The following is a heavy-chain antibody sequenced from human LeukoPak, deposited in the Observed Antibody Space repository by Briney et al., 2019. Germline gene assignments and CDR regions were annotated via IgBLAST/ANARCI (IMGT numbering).Heavy chain of an antibody. CDR3: ARRPIPPTTVTTSYIYMDV. D-gene: IGHD4-11*01. CDR2: ISSTSSYI. Sequence: GGSLRPSCAASGFTFSSYTMNWVRQAPGKGLEWVSSISSTSSYISYADSVKSRFNISRDNAKNSLYLQMNSLRAEDPAVYYCARRPIPPTTVTTSYIYMDVWGKGTTVTVSS. J-gene: IGHJ6*03. V-gene: IGHV3-21*03. CDR1: GFTFSSYT.